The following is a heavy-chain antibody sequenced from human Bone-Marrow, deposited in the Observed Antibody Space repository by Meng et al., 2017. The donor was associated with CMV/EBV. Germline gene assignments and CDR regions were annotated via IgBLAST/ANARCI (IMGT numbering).Heavy chain of an antibody. J-gene: IGHJ4*02. V-gene: IGHV3-7*03. CDR1: GFTFSNYW. CDR2: IKQDGNEK. Sequence: GESLKISCAASGFTFSNYWMSWVRQAPGKGLEWVANIKQDGNEKYYVDSVKGRFTISRDNAKNSLYLRMNSLRAEDTAVYYCRILWFGEPRWGGGDYWGQGTLVTVSS. D-gene: IGHD3-10*01. CDR3: RILWFGEPRWGGGDY.